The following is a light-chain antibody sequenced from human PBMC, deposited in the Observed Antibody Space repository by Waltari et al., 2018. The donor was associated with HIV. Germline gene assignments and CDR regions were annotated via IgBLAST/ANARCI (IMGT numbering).Light chain of an antibody. CDR3: QQYYNWPYT. V-gene: IGKV3-15*01. CDR1: QSVDSH. Sequence: EIVMTQSPATLSVSPGERATLSCRASQSVDSHLAWYQQRPGQAPRLLIYSASTRATGIPARFSGSGSGTEFTLTISSLQSEDFAVYYCQQYYNWPYTFGRGTKLEI. J-gene: IGKJ2*01. CDR2: SAS.